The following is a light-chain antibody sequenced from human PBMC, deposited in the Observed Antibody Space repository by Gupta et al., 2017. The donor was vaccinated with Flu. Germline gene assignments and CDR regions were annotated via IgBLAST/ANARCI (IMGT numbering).Light chain of an antibody. CDR3: QHYKKYPLT. V-gene: IGKV1-16*01. CDR1: QGSSNS. Sequence: DIQITQSPSSLSASVGDRVTITCRASQGSSNSLAWFQQTPGKAPKPLIDSSSNLQSVVPSRFSGSGSGTDFALTSSELPPEDAATYYCQHYKKYPLTFGGGTKVEIK. J-gene: IGKJ4*01. CDR2: SSS.